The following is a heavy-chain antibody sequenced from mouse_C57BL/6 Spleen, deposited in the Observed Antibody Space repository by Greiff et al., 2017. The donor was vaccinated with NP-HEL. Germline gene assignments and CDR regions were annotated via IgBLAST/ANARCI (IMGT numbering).Heavy chain of an antibody. CDR1: GYTFTDHT. CDR2: IYPRDGST. CDR3: ARKGDYYGSSYGFAY. V-gene: IGHV1-78*01. D-gene: IGHD1-1*01. J-gene: IGHJ3*01. Sequence: VQLQQSDAELVKPGASVKISCKVSGYTFTDHTIHWMKQRPEQGLEWIGYIYPRDGSTKYNEKFKGKATLTADKSSSTAYMKLNSLTSEDSAVYFCARKGDYYGSSYGFAYWGQGTLVTVSA.